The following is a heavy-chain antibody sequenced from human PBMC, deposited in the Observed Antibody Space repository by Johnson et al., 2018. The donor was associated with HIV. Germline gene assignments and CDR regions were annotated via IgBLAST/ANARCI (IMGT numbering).Heavy chain of an antibody. J-gene: IGHJ3*02. V-gene: IGHV3-13*01. Sequence: VQLVESGGGLVQPGGSLRLSCAASGFTFSSYDMHWVRQATGKGLEWVSAIGTAGDTYYPGSVKGRFTISRENAKNSLYLQMNSLRAGDTAVYYCARVQRYYGSGVHAFDIWGQGTMVTVSS. CDR2: IGTAGDT. D-gene: IGHD3-10*01. CDR3: ARVQRYYGSGVHAFDI. CDR1: GFTFSSYD.